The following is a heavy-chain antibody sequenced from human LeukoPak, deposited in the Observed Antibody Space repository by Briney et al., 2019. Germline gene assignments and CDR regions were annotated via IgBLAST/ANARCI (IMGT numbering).Heavy chain of an antibody. D-gene: IGHD2-2*01. V-gene: IGHV4-39*07. CDR2: IYYSGRT. CDR1: GGSISGNDYY. J-gene: IGHJ3*02. Sequence: SETLSLTCTVSGGSISGNDYYWGWIRQPPGKGLEWIGSIYYSGRTFYNPSLKSRVAISVDTSKNQFSLNLISVTAADTAVYYCASYCSSTSCPHRRAFDIWGQGTMVTVSS. CDR3: ASYCSSTSCPHRRAFDI.